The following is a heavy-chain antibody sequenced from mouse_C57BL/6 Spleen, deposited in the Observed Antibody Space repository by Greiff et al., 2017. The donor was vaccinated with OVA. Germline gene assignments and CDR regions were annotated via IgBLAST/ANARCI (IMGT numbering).Heavy chain of an antibody. D-gene: IGHD3-1*01. J-gene: IGHJ3*01. Sequence: DVQLVESGGDLVKPGGSLKLSCAASGFTFSSYGMSWVRQTPDKRLEWVATISSGGSYTYYPDSVKGRFTISRDNAKNTLYLQMSSLKSEDTAMYYCARHVGTGSWFAYWGQGTLVTVSA. CDR2: ISSGGSYT. CDR1: GFTFSSYG. CDR3: ARHVGTGSWFAY. V-gene: IGHV5-6*01.